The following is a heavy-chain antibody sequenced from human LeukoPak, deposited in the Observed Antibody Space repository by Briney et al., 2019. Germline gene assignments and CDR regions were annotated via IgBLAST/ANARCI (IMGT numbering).Heavy chain of an antibody. J-gene: IGHJ3*02. Sequence: GGSLRLSCAASGFTFSDYYMSWIRQAPGKGLEWVSYISSSGSTIYYADSVKGRFTISRDNAKNSLYLQMNSLRAEDTAVYYCARRHYYDNSMSAFDIWGQGTLVTVSS. CDR3: ARRHYYDNSMSAFDI. V-gene: IGHV3-11*01. CDR1: GFTFSDYY. CDR2: ISSSGSTI. D-gene: IGHD3-22*01.